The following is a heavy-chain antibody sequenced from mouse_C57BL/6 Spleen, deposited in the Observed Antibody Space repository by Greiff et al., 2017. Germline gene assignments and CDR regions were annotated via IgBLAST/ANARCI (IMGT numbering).Heavy chain of an antibody. CDR3: ARDWAQPYFDY. V-gene: IGHV5-4*01. Sequence: EVKLMESGGGLVKPGGSLKLSCAASGFTFSSYAMSWVRQTPEKRLEWVATISDGGSYTYYPDNVKGRFTISRDNAKNNLYLQMSHLKSEDTAMYYCARDWAQPYFDYWGQGTTLTVSS. CDR2: ISDGGSYT. CDR1: GFTFSSYA. J-gene: IGHJ2*01. D-gene: IGHD3-2*02.